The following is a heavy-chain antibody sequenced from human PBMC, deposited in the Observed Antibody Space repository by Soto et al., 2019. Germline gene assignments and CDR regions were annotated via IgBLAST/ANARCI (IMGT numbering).Heavy chain of an antibody. J-gene: IGHJ6*02. CDR3: AKLVGAPGDYYSGMDV. CDR1: EFTFSSYA. CDR2: ISGSGGST. Sequence: GSLRLSCAASEFTFSSYAMSWVRQAPGKGLEWVSAISGSGGSTYYADSVKGRFTISRDNSKNTLYLQMNSLRAEDTAVYYCAKLVGAPGDYYSGMDVWGQGNTVPVSS. D-gene: IGHD1-26*01. V-gene: IGHV3-23*01.